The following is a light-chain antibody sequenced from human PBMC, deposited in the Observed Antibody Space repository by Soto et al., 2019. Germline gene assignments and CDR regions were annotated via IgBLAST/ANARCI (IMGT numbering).Light chain of an antibody. CDR2: GAS. V-gene: IGKV3-20*01. J-gene: IGKJ5*01. CDR1: QSVGGNY. CDR3: QQYGSSPLIS. Sequence: EIVLTQSPYTLSFSPRERATLSCRASQSVGGNYLTWYQQKPGQAPRLLIFGASKRATGIPDRFSGSGSGRDFTLTISGLEPEDFAVYYCQQYGSSPLISFGQGTRLEI.